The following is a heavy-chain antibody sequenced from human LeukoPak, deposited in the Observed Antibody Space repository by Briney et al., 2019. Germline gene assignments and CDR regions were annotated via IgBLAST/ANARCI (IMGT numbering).Heavy chain of an antibody. CDR3: ANAGDSSSWYDEFFPHQLDY. CDR1: GFTFSSYA. Sequence: GGSLRLSCAASGFTFSSYAMSWVRQAPGKGLEWVSAISGSGGSTYYADSVKGRFTISRDNSKNTLYLQMNSLRAEDAAVYYCANAGDSSSWYDEFFPHQLDYWGQGTLVTVSS. CDR2: ISGSGGST. D-gene: IGHD6-13*01. V-gene: IGHV3-23*01. J-gene: IGHJ4*02.